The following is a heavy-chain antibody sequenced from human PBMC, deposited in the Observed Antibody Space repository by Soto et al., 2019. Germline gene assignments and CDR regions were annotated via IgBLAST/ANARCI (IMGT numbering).Heavy chain of an antibody. V-gene: IGHV1-18*01. CDR2: ISAYNGNT. J-gene: IGHJ6*02. Sequence: ASVKVSCKASGYTFTSYGISWVRQAPGQGLEWMGWISAYNGNTNYAQKLQGRVTMTTDTSTSTAYMELRSLRSDDTAVYYCARCVAVAGTSFMGSYYGMDVWGQGTTVTVSS. CDR3: ARCVAVAGTSFMGSYYGMDV. D-gene: IGHD6-19*01. CDR1: GYTFTSYG.